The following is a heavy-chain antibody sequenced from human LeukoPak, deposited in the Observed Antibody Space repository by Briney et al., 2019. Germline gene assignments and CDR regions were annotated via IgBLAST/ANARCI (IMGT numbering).Heavy chain of an antibody. D-gene: IGHD6-19*01. J-gene: IGHJ4*02. V-gene: IGHV3-23*01. CDR1: GIIFRSYA. CDR3: AKGAWLVQGLIDY. CDR2: ISGSGDST. Sequence: GGSLRLSCAASGIIFRSYAMIWVRQAPGKWLEWVSAISGSGDSTYYADSVKGRFTISRDNSKNTLYLQMNSLRAEDTAVYYCAKGAWLVQGLIDYWGQGSLVTVSS.